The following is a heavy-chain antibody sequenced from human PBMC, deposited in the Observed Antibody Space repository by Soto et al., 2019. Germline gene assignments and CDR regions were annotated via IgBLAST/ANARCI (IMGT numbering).Heavy chain of an antibody. Sequence: GASVKVSCKASGYTFTGYYMHWVRQAPGQGLEWMGWINGGNGHTRYSQKFKDRVTISRDTPASTAYMELSGLRSEDTAVYYCARGKGMEENYYYYGMDVWGQGTTVTVSS. CDR1: GYTFTGYY. D-gene: IGHD1-1*01. CDR3: ARGKGMEENYYYYGMDV. J-gene: IGHJ6*02. V-gene: IGHV1-3*01. CDR2: INGGNGHT.